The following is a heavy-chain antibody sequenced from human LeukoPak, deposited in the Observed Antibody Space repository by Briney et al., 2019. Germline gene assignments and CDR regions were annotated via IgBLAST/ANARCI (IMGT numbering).Heavy chain of an antibody. V-gene: IGHV3-7*01. Sequence: GGSLRLSCAASGFTVSTYWMSWVRQAPGKGLEWVANIKQDGSEKYYVDSVKGRFTISRDNAKNSLYLQMNSLRAEDTAVYYCARGLNWFDPWGQGTLVTVSA. J-gene: IGHJ5*02. CDR1: GFTVSTYW. CDR3: ARGLNWFDP. CDR2: IKQDGSEK.